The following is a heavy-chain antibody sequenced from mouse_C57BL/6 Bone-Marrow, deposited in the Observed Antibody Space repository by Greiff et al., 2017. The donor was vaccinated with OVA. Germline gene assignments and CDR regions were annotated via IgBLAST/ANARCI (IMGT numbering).Heavy chain of an antibody. Sequence: EVMLVESGGGLVKPGGSLKLSCAASGFTFSSYAMSWVRQTPEKRLEWVATISDGGSYTYYPDNVKGRFTISRDNAKNNLYLQMSHLKSEDTAMYYCARDQDSSGVFDYWGQGTTLTVSS. CDR3: ARDQDSSGVFDY. CDR2: ISDGGSYT. J-gene: IGHJ2*01. D-gene: IGHD3-2*02. V-gene: IGHV5-4*01. CDR1: GFTFSSYA.